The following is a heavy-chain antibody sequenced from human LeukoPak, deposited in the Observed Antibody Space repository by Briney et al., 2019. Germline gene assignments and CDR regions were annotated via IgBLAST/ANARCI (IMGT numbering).Heavy chain of an antibody. J-gene: IGHJ4*02. V-gene: IGHV4-30-4*01. CDR3: ARERVYGGNSLDY. CDR2: IYYSGST. CDR1: GGSFSGYY. Sequence: SETLSLTCAVYGGSFSGYYWSWIRQPPGKGLEWIGYIYYSGSTYYNPSLKSRVTISVDTSKNQFSLKLSSVTAADTAVYYCARERVYGGNSLDYWGQGTLVTVSS. D-gene: IGHD4-23*01.